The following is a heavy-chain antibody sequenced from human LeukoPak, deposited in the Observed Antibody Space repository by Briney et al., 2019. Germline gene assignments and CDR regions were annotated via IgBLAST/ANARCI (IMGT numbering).Heavy chain of an antibody. J-gene: IGHJ6*03. CDR3: AKVEPPLSMGYYMDV. Sequence: GGSLRLSCAASGFSFSDYSMHWVRQAPGKGLEWVAIISYDGSNERYADSVKGRFTISRDNSKNTLYLQMNSLRAEDTAVYYCAKVEPPLSMGYYMDVWGKGTTVTVSS. V-gene: IGHV3-30-3*01. D-gene: IGHD1-1*01. CDR1: GFSFSDYS. CDR2: ISYDGSNE.